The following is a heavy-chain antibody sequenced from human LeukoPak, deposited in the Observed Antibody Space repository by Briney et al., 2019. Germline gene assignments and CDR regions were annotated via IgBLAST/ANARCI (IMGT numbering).Heavy chain of an antibody. V-gene: IGHV3-64*01. CDR2: ISSNGGST. Sequence: GGSLRLSCAASGFTFSSYAMHWVRQAPGKGLEYVSAISSNGGSTYYANSVKGRFTISRDNSKNTLYLQMGSLRAEDMAVYYRARLKSPYYDFWSGSYYFDYWGQGTLVTVSS. J-gene: IGHJ4*02. CDR1: GFTFSSYA. D-gene: IGHD3-3*01. CDR3: ARLKSPYYDFWSGSYYFDY.